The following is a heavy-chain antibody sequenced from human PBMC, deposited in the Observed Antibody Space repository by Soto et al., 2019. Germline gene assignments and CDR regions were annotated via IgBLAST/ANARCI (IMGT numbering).Heavy chain of an antibody. D-gene: IGHD2-15*01. CDR1: GYTFTSYA. J-gene: IGHJ3*02. V-gene: IGHV1-18*01. CDR3: ARDIMAEGYCSGGSCGGGGAFDI. Sequence: GASVKVSCKASGYTFTSYAMHWVRQAPGQRLEWMGWISAYNGNTNYAQKFQGRVTMTTDTSTSTAYMELRSLRSDDTAVYYCARDIMAEGYCSGGSCGGGGAFDIWGQGTMVTVSS. CDR2: ISAYNGNT.